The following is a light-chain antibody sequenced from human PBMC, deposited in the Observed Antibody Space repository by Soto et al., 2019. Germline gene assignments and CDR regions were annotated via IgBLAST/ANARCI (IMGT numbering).Light chain of an antibody. CDR2: DTS. V-gene: IGKV3-11*01. J-gene: IGKJ2*01. Sequence: EIVLTQSPATLSLSPGERATLSCRASQSVTSYLAWYQQKPGQAPRLLIYDTSNRATGIPARFSGSGSGTDFTLTISSLEPEDSAVYYCQQRINWPPMYTFGQGTKLEI. CDR1: QSVTSY. CDR3: QQRINWPPMYT.